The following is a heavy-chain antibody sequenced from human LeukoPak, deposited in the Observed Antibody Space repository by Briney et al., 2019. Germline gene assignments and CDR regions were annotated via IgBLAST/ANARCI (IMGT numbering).Heavy chain of an antibody. CDR1: GFTFSNYW. CDR2: IKQEGSEK. D-gene: IGHD5-24*01. J-gene: IGHJ5*02. Sequence: PGGSLRLSCAASGFTFSNYWMIWVRHAPGKGREWVSNIKQEGSEKRYADSVRGRFSISRDNAQTSLYLQMNSLRAEDTAVYYCARVSDPWLQLTWGQGTLVTVSS. CDR3: ARVSDPWLQLT. V-gene: IGHV3-7*05.